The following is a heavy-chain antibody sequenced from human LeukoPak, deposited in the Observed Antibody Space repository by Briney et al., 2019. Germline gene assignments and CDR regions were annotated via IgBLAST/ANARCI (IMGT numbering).Heavy chain of an antibody. CDR2: INTDGRTT. CDR3: ARGGLEPVDY. J-gene: IGHJ4*02. Sequence: GGSLRLSCAVSGFTFSNYWMHWVRQAPGMGLVWVSRINTDGRTTSYADSVKGRFTISRDNAKNILYLEVNSLRTDDTAVYYCARGGLEPVDYWSQGTLVTVSS. V-gene: IGHV3-74*01. D-gene: IGHD5-24*01. CDR1: GFTFSNYW.